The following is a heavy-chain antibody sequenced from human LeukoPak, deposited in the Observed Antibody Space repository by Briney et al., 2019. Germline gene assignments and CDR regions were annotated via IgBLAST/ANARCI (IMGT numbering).Heavy chain of an antibody. CDR2: IIPILGIA. J-gene: IGHJ3*02. D-gene: IGHD7-27*01. Sequence: ASVKVSCKASGGTFSSYTISWVRQAPGQGLEWMGRIIPILGIANYAQKFQGRVTITADKSTGTAYMELSSLRSEDTAVYYCARDPLGNDAFDIWGQGTMVTVSS. V-gene: IGHV1-69*04. CDR3: ARDPLGNDAFDI. CDR1: GGTFSSYT.